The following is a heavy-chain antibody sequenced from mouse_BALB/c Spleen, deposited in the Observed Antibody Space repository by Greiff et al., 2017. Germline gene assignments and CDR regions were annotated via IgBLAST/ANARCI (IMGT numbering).Heavy chain of an antibody. V-gene: IGHV1-18*01. J-gene: IGHJ4*01. Sequence: EVQLQQSGPELVKPGASVKIPCKASGYTFTDYNMYWVKQSHGKSLEWIGDINPNNGGTIYNQKFKGKATLTVDKSSSTAYMELRSLTSEDTAVYYCARRGSNYYAMDYWGQGTSVTVSS. D-gene: IGHD1-1*01. CDR2: INPNNGGT. CDR3: ARRGSNYYAMDY. CDR1: GYTFTDYN.